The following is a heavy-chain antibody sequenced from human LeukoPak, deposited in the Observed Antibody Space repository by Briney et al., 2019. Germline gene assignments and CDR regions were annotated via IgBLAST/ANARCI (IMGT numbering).Heavy chain of an antibody. CDR1: GFTVSSNY. Sequence: GGSLRLSCAASGFTVSSNYMSWVRQAPGKGLEWVSVIYSGGSTYYADSVKGRFTISRDNSKNTLYLQMNSLRAEDTAVYYCASGPRRTQGYCSSTSCSMIGYWGQGTLVTVFS. CDR3: ASGPRRTQGYCSSTSCSMIGY. D-gene: IGHD2-2*01. CDR2: IYSGGST. V-gene: IGHV3-53*01. J-gene: IGHJ4*02.